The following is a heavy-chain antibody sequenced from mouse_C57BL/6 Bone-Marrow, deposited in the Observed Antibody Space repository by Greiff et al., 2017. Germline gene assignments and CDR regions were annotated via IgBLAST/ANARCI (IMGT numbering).Heavy chain of an antibody. CDR1: GFSFNTYA. V-gene: IGHV10-1*01. Sequence: EVKLVESGGGLVQPKGSLKLSCAASGFSFNTYAMNWVRQAPGKGLEWVARIRSKSNNYATYYADSVKDRFTISRDDSESMLYLQMNNLKTEDTAMYYCVRRGIDSSGYYAMDYWGQGTSVTVSS. CDR3: VRRGIDSSGYYAMDY. CDR2: IRSKSNNYAT. J-gene: IGHJ4*01. D-gene: IGHD3-2*02.